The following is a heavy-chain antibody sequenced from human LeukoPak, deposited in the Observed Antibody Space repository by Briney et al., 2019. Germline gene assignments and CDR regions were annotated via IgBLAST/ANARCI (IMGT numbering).Heavy chain of an antibody. D-gene: IGHD2-2*01. CDR3: ARDFRSGLTKGRENYYYYYMDV. CDR1: GFTFSSYS. CDR2: ISSSSSTI. V-gene: IGHV3-48*04. J-gene: IGHJ6*03. Sequence: GGSLRLSCAASGFTFSSYSMNWVRQAPGKGLEWVSYISSSSSTIYYADSVKGRFTISRDNAKNSLYLQMNSLRAEDTAVYYCARDFRSGLTKGRENYYYYYMDVWGKGTTVTVSS.